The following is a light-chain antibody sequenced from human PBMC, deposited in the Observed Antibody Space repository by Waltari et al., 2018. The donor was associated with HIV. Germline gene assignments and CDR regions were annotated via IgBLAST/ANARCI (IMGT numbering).Light chain of an antibody. J-gene: IGKJ1*01. CDR3: MQETFWGWT. Sequence: EVVITHFPVSLSVSIGQTVFISCRPSERLVSSDGNPDLNWSQPRPGQTPRRLIDKVSNRESGVPGKCSGSGSVTVFTMRINNVQADDVGIYYCMQETFWGWTFGPGTKLEI. V-gene: IGKV2-30*01. CDR1: ERLVSSDGNPD. CDR2: KVS.